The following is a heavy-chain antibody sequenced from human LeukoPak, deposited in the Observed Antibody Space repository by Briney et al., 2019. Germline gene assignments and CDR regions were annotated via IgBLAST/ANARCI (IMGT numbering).Heavy chain of an antibody. CDR2: IKEDGSEK. CDR1: GFTFSSYW. J-gene: IGHJ4*02. D-gene: IGHD4-11*01. V-gene: IGHV3-7*04. CDR3: ARATVGDY. Sequence: PGGSLRLSCAASGFTFSSYWMTWVRQAPGKGLEWVATIKEDGSEKYYVDSVKGRFTISRDNAKNSLYLQMNSLRAEDTALYYCARATVGDYWGQGTLVSVSS.